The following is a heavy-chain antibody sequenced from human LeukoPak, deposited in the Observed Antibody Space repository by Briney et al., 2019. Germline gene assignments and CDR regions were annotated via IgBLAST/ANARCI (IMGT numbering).Heavy chain of an antibody. Sequence: PSQTLSLTCAVSGGSISSGGYSWSWIRQPPGEGLEWIGYIYHSGSTYYNPSLKSRVTISVDRSKNQFSLKLSSVTAADTAVYYCARGSSWVFDYWGQGTLVTVSS. V-gene: IGHV4-30-2*01. CDR2: IYHSGST. CDR3: ARGSSWVFDY. D-gene: IGHD6-13*01. J-gene: IGHJ4*02. CDR1: GGSISSGGYS.